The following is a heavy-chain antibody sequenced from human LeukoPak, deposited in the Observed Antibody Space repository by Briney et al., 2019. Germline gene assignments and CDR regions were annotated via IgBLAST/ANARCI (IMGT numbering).Heavy chain of an antibody. CDR1: GGSISTYY. J-gene: IGHJ4*02. CDR3: ARLRGIAAL. V-gene: IGHV4-34*01. CDR2: INHSGST. D-gene: IGHD6-13*01. Sequence: PSETLSLTCSVSGGSISTYYWSWIRRPPGKGLEWIGEINHSGSTNYNPSLKSRVTISVDTSKNQFSLKLSSVTAADTAVYYCARLRGIAALWGQGTLVTVSS.